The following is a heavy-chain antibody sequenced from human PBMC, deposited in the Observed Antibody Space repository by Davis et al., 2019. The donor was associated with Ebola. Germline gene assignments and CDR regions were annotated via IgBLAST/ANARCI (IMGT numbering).Heavy chain of an antibody. D-gene: IGHD2-2*01. J-gene: IGHJ6*03. Sequence: PAGSLTLSCAVSGFTFSSYAMSWVCQAQGKGLEWVSSTMGSGGSTYYADSVKGPFTISRDNSKNTLYLQMNSLRAEYTAVYYCTKAPGPDIVVVPTARRNYYYYYYMDVWGKGTTVTVSS. V-gene: IGHV3-23*01. CDR3: TKAPGPDIVVVPTARRNYYYYYYMDV. CDR2: TMGSGGST. CDR1: GFTFSSYA.